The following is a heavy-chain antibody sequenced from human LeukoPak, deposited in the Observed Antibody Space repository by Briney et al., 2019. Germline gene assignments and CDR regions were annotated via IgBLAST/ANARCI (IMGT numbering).Heavy chain of an antibody. CDR1: GGSINSYY. V-gene: IGHV4-59*01. CDR3: ARGVGIQRWSFFFDY. J-gene: IGHJ4*02. Sequence: SETLSLTCTVSGGSINSYYWTWIRQPPGKGLEWIGYIEYSGSTDYNSSLKSRVTFSLDTTNNQISLQLGSVTAADTAMYYCARGVGIQRWSFFFDYWGQGTLVIVSS. D-gene: IGHD5-18*01. CDR2: IEYSGST.